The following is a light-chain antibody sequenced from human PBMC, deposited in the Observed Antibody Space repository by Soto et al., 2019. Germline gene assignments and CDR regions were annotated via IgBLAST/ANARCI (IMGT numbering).Light chain of an antibody. CDR3: HQLNNFPFT. V-gene: IGKV1-9*01. J-gene: IGKJ3*01. CDR1: QGIGSS. CDR2: DAS. Sequence: DIQLTQSPSFLSASVGDRVTITCRASQGIGSSLAWYQQKPGKAPKLLIYDASTLQSGVSSGFSGSGSGTEFTLTISSLQPEDFATYYCHQLNNFPFTFGPGTKVDI.